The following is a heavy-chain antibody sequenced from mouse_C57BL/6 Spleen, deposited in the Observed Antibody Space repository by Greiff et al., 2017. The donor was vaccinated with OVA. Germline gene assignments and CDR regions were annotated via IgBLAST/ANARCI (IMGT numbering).Heavy chain of an antibody. J-gene: IGHJ2*01. CDR2: INPNNGGT. D-gene: IGHD1-1*01. Sequence: VQLQQSGPELVKPGASVKISCKASGYTFTDYYMNWVKQSHGKSLEWIGDINPNNGGTSYNQKFKGKATLTVDKSSSTAYMELRSLTSEDSAVYYCASTFITTVVANWGQGTTLTVSS. CDR1: GYTFTDYY. V-gene: IGHV1-26*01. CDR3: ASTFITTVVAN.